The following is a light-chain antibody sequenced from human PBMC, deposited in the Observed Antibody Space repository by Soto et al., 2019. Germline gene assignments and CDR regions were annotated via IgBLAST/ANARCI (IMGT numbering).Light chain of an antibody. CDR3: QRYNSAPAT. CDR1: QGISNY. Sequence: DIPMTQSPSSLSASVGDRVTITCRASQGISNYLAWYQQMPGKVPKLLIYAASTLQSGVPSRFSGSGSGTDFTLTISTLQPEDVGTYYCQRYNSAPATFGGGTKVEIK. J-gene: IGKJ4*01. CDR2: AAS. V-gene: IGKV1-27*01.